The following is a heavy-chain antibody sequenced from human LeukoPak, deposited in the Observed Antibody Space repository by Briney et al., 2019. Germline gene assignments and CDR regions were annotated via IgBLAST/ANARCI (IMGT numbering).Heavy chain of an antibody. CDR1: GFTFSSYG. Sequence: PGRSLRLSCAASGFTFSSYGMHWVRQAPGKGLEWVAVISYDGNNKYYADSVKGRFTISRDNSKNTLYLQMNSLRAEDTAVYYCAKVVRGVSGFDYWGQGTLVTVSS. V-gene: IGHV3-30*18. CDR2: ISYDGNNK. D-gene: IGHD3-10*01. J-gene: IGHJ4*02. CDR3: AKVVRGVSGFDY.